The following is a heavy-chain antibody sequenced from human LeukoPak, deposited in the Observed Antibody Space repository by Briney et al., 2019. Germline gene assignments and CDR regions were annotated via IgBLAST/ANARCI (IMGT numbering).Heavy chain of an antibody. J-gene: IGHJ5*02. Sequence: GGSLRLSCAASGSTFSSYWMHWVRQAPGKGLVWVSRINSDGSSTSYADSVKGRFTISRDNAKNTLYLQMNSLRAEDTAVYYCARGVGYCSSTSCYWWFDPWGQGTLVTVSS. CDR1: GSTFSSYW. CDR2: INSDGSST. V-gene: IGHV3-74*01. CDR3: ARGVGYCSSTSCYWWFDP. D-gene: IGHD2-2*01.